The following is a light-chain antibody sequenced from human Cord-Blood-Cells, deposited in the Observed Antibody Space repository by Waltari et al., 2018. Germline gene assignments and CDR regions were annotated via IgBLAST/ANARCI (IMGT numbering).Light chain of an antibody. CDR3: SSYTSSSTWV. CDR2: DVS. Sequence: QSALTQPASVSGSPGQSITISCTGTSSDAGGYNYVSWYQQHPGKAPKLMIYDVSNRPSGVSNRFSGSKSGNMASLTISGLQAEDEADYYCSSYTSSSTWVFGGGTKLTVL. V-gene: IGLV2-14*03. J-gene: IGLJ3*02. CDR1: SSDAGGYNY.